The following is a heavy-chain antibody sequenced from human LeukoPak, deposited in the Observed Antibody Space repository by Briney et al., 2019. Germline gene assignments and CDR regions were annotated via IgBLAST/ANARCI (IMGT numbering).Heavy chain of an antibody. CDR2: INPNSGGT. CDR3: ARDGYYYGSGSSLGY. V-gene: IGHV1-2*02. J-gene: IGHJ4*02. Sequence: ASVKVSCKTSGYTFTGYYMHWVRQAPGQGLEWMGWINPNSGGTNYAQKFQGRVTMTRDTSISTAYMELSRLRSDDTAVYYCARDGYYYGSGSSLGYWGQGTLVTVSS. CDR1: GYTFTGYY. D-gene: IGHD3-10*01.